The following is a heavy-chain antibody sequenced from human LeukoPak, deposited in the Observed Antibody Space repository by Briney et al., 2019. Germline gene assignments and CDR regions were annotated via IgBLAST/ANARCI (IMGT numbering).Heavy chain of an antibody. CDR2: ISGSGGST. CDR1: GFTFSSYW. Sequence: GGSLRLSCAASGFTFSSYWMSWVRQAPGKGLEWVSAISGSGGSTYYADSVKGRFTISRDNSKNTLYLQMNSLRAEDTAVYYCAKEPRNAGRIQLWFSGDAFDIWGQGTMVTVSS. J-gene: IGHJ3*02. CDR3: AKEPRNAGRIQLWFSGDAFDI. V-gene: IGHV3-23*01. D-gene: IGHD5-18*01.